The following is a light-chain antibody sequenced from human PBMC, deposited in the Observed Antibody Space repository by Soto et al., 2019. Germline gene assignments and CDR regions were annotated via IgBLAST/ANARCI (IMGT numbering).Light chain of an antibody. CDR1: QSISSW. CDR3: QQRSNWHIT. J-gene: IGKJ5*01. Sequence: TQSPSTLSGSVGDRVTITCRASQSISSWLAWYQQKPGQAPRLLIYDASNRATGIPARFSGSGSGTDFTLTISSPEPEDFAVYYCQQRSNWHITFGQGTRLEIK. V-gene: IGKV3D-11*02. CDR2: DAS.